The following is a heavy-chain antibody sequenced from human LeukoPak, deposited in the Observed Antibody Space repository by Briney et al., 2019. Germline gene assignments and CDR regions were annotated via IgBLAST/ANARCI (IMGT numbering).Heavy chain of an antibody. CDR2: ISYDGSNK. Sequence: PGRSLRLSCAASGFTFSSYAMHWVRQAPGKGLEWVAFISYDGSNKYYADSAKGRFTISRDNSKNTLYLQMNSLRAEDTAVYYCARDRGATSFDYWGQGTLVTVSS. J-gene: IGHJ4*02. V-gene: IGHV3-30*04. CDR1: GFTFSSYA. D-gene: IGHD1-26*01. CDR3: ARDRGATSFDY.